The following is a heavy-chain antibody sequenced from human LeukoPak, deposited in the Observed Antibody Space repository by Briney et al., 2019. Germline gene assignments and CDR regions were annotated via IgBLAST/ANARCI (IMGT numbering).Heavy chain of an antibody. CDR1: EFTFSSYA. V-gene: IGHV3-23*01. CDR3: AKTRNYYDSSGDDALDF. Sequence: GGSLRLSCAASEFTFSSYAMSWVRQAPGKGLEWVTAISGSGGSTYYADSVKGRFTISRDNSKNTLYLQMESLRADDTAVYYCAKTRNYYDSSGDDALDFWGQGTLVTISS. D-gene: IGHD3-22*01. J-gene: IGHJ3*01. CDR2: ISGSGGST.